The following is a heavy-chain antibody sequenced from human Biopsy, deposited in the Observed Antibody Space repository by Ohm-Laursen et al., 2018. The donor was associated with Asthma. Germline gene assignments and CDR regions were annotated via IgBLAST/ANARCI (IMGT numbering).Heavy chain of an antibody. CDR1: GFTFSNYG. CDR3: AKDVFPGWELRRGPDY. Sequence: SLRLSCAATGFTFSNYGMHWVRQAPGKGLDWVAVISFDGSNKNYTDSVKGRFTISGDNSRNTLHLQMNSLRAEDTAVYYCAKDVFPGWELRRGPDYWGQGTLVTVSS. V-gene: IGHV3-30*18. D-gene: IGHD1-26*01. J-gene: IGHJ4*02. CDR2: ISFDGSNK.